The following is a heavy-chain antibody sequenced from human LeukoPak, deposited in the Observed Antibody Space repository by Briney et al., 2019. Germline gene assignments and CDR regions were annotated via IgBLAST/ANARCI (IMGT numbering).Heavy chain of an antibody. Sequence: IPSETLSLTCTVSGGSISSYYWSWIRQPPGKGLEWLGYIYYSGSTNYNPSLNSRVTISVDTFKNQFSLKLSSVTAADTAVYYCARGLNGGSSGYYYDYWGQGTLVTVSS. V-gene: IGHV4-59*01. CDR2: IYYSGST. CDR3: ARGLNGGSSGYYYDY. J-gene: IGHJ4*02. D-gene: IGHD3-22*01. CDR1: GGSISSYY.